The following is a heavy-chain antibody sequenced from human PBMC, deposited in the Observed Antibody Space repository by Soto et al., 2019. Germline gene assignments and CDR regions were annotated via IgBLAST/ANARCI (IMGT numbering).Heavy chain of an antibody. CDR1: GGTFSSYS. CDR3: AGYCSSTSCYNHYYGMDV. CDR2: IIPIFGTA. Sequence: SVEVSCKASGGTFSSYSISWVLQAPGEGLEWMGGIIPIFGTANYAQKFQGRVTITADESTSTAYMELSSLRSEDTAVYYCAGYCSSTSCYNHYYGMDVWGQGTTVTVSS. V-gene: IGHV1-69*13. D-gene: IGHD2-2*02. J-gene: IGHJ6*02.